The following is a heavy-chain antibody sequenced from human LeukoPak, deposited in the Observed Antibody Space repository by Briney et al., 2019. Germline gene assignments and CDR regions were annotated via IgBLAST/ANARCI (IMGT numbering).Heavy chain of an antibody. V-gene: IGHV4-4*07. Sequence: SETLSLTCTVSGGSISSYYWSWIRQPAGKGLEWIGRIYTSGSTNYNPFLKSRVTISVDKSKNQFSLKLSSVTAADTAVYYCARERGSGAFDIWGQGTMVTVSS. CDR1: GGSISSYY. CDR2: IYTSGST. CDR3: ARERGSGAFDI. J-gene: IGHJ3*02. D-gene: IGHD3-10*01.